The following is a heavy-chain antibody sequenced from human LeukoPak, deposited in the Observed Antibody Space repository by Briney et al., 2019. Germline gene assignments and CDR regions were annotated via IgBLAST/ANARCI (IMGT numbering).Heavy chain of an antibody. CDR2: IGSDSTYI. Sequence: PGGSLRLSCAASGFTFSSYSMNWVRQAPGKGLEWVSSIGSDSTYIYYTDSVKGRFTISRDNAKNSLYLQVNSLRAEDTAVYYCATGDGYWGQGTLVTVSS. D-gene: IGHD7-27*01. CDR1: GFTFSSYS. V-gene: IGHV3-21*01. J-gene: IGHJ4*02. CDR3: ATGDGY.